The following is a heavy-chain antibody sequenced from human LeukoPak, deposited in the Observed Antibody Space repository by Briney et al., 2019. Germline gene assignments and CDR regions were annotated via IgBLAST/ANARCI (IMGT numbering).Heavy chain of an antibody. D-gene: IGHD4-17*01. CDR3: ARHNIASDGARLFDF. V-gene: IGHV4-59*08. CDR2: IYHSGYA. J-gene: IGHJ4*02. Sequence: SETLSLTCSVSGGSVSSNYWAWLRQPPGKGPEWIGYIYHSGYAKYNPSFKSQVTMSVDTSKSQFSLQLTSVTAADTAVYYCARHNIASDGARLFDFWGRGTLVAVSS. CDR1: GGSVSSNY.